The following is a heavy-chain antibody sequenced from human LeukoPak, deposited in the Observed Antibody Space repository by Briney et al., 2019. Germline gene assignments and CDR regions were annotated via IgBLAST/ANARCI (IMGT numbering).Heavy chain of an antibody. D-gene: IGHD2-21*02. Sequence: GGSLRLSCAASGFTVSSNYMSWVRQAPGKGLEWVSYISSSGSTIYYADSVKGRFTISRDNAKNSLYLQMNSLRAEDTAVYYCARESGDWSFDYWGQGTLVTVSS. CDR1: GFTVSSNY. J-gene: IGHJ4*02. V-gene: IGHV3-11*04. CDR3: ARESGDWSFDY. CDR2: ISSSGSTI.